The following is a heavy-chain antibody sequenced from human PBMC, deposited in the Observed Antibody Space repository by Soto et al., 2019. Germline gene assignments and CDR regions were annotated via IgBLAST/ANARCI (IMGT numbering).Heavy chain of an antibody. CDR3: ARDITRIVGAMRGYYYYGMDF. Sequence: QVQLVQSGAEVKKPGASVKVSCKASGYTFTSYGISWVRQAPGQGLECMGWISAYNGNTNYAQELQGRATMTKDTSTSTAYMELRSLRSDDTAVYYWARDITRIVGAMRGYYYYGMDFWGQGTTVTVSS. D-gene: IGHD1-26*01. CDR2: ISAYNGNT. CDR1: GYTFTSYG. J-gene: IGHJ6*02. V-gene: IGHV1-18*01.